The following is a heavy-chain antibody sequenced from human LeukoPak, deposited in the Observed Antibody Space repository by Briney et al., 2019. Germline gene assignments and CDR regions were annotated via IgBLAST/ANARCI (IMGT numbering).Heavy chain of an antibody. V-gene: IGHV1-8*01. CDR3: AREDSGYDLNYYYYGMDV. CDR2: MNPNSGNT. CDR1: GYTFTSYD. D-gene: IGHD5-12*01. J-gene: IGHJ6*02. Sequence: ASVKVSCKASGYTFTSYDINWVRQATGQGLEWMGWMNPNSGNTGYAQKFQGRVTMTRNTSISTAYMELSSLRSEDTAMYYCAREDSGYDLNYYYYGMDVWGQGTTVTVSS.